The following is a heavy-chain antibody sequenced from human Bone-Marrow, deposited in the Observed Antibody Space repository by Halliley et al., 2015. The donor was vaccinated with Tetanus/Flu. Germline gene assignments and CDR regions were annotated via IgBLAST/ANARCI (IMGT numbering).Heavy chain of an antibody. D-gene: IGHD7-27*01. CDR3: VRFHHNANWGLLDH. CDR1: GYIFTTYS. CDR2: IAPSDSYV. J-gene: IGHJ4*01. Sequence: VQLVQSGAEVKKPGESLRISCKASGYIFTTYSISWVRQMPGKGLEWMGRIAPSDSYVNYSPSFEGHVSISVDKSISTAYLVWNSPKASDTATYYCVRFHHNANWGLLDHWGHGTQVTVSS. V-gene: IGHV5-10-1*01.